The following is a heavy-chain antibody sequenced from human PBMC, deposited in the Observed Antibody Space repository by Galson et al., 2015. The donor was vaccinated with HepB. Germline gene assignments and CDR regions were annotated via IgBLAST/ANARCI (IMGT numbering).Heavy chain of an antibody. CDR2: IIPIFPTA. CDR1: GGTFNNYA. J-gene: IGHJ4*02. CDR3: ARGGNYNGLFDY. Sequence: SVKVSCKASGGTFNNYAINWVRQAPGQGLEWMGGIIPIFPTANYAQKFQGRVTITADESTSIAYMELSSLTSEDTAIYYCARGGNYNGLFDYWGQGTLVTVSS. V-gene: IGHV1-69*13. D-gene: IGHD4-11*01.